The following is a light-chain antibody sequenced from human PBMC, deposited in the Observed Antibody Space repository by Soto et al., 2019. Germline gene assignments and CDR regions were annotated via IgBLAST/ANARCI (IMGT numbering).Light chain of an antibody. CDR2: DAS. V-gene: IGKV1-13*02. CDR1: QGITNA. J-gene: IGKJ4*01. CDR3: QQFNTTLT. Sequence: AIQLTQSPSSLSASVGDRVTITCWASQGITNALAWYQQKPGKAPKLLIYDASSLESGVPSRFSGSGSGTDFTLTISSLQPEDFATYYCQQFNTTLTFGGGTKVEIK.